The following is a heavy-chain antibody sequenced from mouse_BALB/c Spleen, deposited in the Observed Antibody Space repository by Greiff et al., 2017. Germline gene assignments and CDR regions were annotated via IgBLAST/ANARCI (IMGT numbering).Heavy chain of an antibody. CDR3: ARAYYRYAMDY. CDR1: GFSLTSYG. V-gene: IGHV2-9*02. CDR2: IWAGGST. Sequence: VKLVESGPGLVAPSPSLSITCTVSGFSLTSYGVHWVRQPPGQGLEWLGVIWAGGSTNYNSALMSRLSISKDNSKSQVFLKMNSLQTDDTAMYYCARAYYRYAMDYWGQGTSVTVSS. D-gene: IGHD2-14*01. J-gene: IGHJ4*01.